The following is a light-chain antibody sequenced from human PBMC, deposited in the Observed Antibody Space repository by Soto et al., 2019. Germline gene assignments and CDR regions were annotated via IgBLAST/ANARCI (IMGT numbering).Light chain of an antibody. CDR1: QSVSSY. Sequence: EIVLTQSPATLSLSPGERATLSCRASQSVSSYLAWYQQKPGQAPRLLIYDASNRATGIPARFSGSGSGTDFTLTISRLEPEDFAVYYCQQRSKWRAFGQGTKV. CDR2: DAS. J-gene: IGKJ1*01. V-gene: IGKV3-11*01. CDR3: QQRSKWRA.